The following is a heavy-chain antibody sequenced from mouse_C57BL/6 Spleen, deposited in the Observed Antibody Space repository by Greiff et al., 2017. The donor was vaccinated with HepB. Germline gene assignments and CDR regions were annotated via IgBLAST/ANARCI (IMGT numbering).Heavy chain of an antibody. J-gene: IGHJ4*01. V-gene: IGHV2-2*01. D-gene: IGHD2-1*01. CDR2: IWSGGST. CDR3: ARNSGYGNYGYYAMDY. CDR1: GFSLTSYG. Sequence: QVQLKESGPGLVQPSQSLSITCTVSGFSLTSYGVHWVRQSPGKGLEWLGVIWSGGSTDYNAAFISRLSISKDNSKSQVFFKMNSLQADDTAIYYCARNSGYGNYGYYAMDYWGQGTSVTVSS.